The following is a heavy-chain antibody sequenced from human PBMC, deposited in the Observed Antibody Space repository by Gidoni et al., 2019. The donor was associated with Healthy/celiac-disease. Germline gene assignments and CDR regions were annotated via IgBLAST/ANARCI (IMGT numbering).Heavy chain of an antibody. Sequence: EVQLVESGGGLVKPGGSLRLSCAASGFTFSSYSMNWVRQAPGKGLEWVSSISSSSSYIYYADSVKGRFTISRDNAKNSLYLQMNSLRAEDTAVYYCARAQPAPGGSYHEFDYWGQGTLVTVSS. CDR2: ISSSSSYI. V-gene: IGHV3-21*01. CDR3: ARAQPAPGGSYHEFDY. J-gene: IGHJ4*02. D-gene: IGHD1-26*01. CDR1: GFTFSSYS.